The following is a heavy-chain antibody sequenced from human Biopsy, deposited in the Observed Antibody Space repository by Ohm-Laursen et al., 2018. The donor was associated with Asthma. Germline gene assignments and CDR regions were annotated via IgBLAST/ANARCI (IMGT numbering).Heavy chain of an antibody. Sequence: SLRLSCAAPGFSFINFAIHWVRQAPGKGLEWVGVISKDASTQDYADSVKGRFTMARDNSKNTLDLQMNSLREEDTAVYYCVRDGTDDAFDIWGQGTVVSVSS. J-gene: IGHJ3*02. CDR1: GFSFINFA. CDR3: VRDGTDDAFDI. D-gene: IGHD1-1*01. CDR2: ISKDASTQ. V-gene: IGHV3-30*01.